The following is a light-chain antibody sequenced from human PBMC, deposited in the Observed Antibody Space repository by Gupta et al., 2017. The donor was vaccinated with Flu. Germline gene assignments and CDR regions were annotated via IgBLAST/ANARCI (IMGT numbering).Light chain of an antibody. V-gene: IGKV1-39*01. J-gene: IGKJ2*01. Sequence: DRVTITCRASQSISSFLNWYQQKPGKAPKLLIYAASSLQSGVPSRFSGSGSGTDFTLTISSLQPEDFATYYCQQSYRTPPLTFGQGTKLEIK. CDR1: QSISSF. CDR3: QQSYRTPPLT. CDR2: AAS.